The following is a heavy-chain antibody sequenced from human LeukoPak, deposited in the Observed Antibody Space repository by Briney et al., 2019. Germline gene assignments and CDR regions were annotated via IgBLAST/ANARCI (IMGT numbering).Heavy chain of an antibody. Sequence: ASAKVSCKTSGYTFTRYAMNWVRQAPGQGLEFMGWINTGTGNPTYAQGFTGRFVFSLDTSVTTAYLQISTLRPEDTAVYYCASFGAYSFDYWGQGTLVTVSS. CDR3: ASFGAYSFDY. CDR1: GYTFTRYA. D-gene: IGHD2-21*01. J-gene: IGHJ4*02. CDR2: INTGTGNP. V-gene: IGHV7-4-1*02.